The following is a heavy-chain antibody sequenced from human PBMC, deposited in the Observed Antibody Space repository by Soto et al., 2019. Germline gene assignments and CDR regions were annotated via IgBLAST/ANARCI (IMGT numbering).Heavy chain of an antibody. V-gene: IGHV1-69*13. CDR1: GGTFSSYA. CDR2: IIPIFGTA. D-gene: IGHD6-25*01. CDR3: AISGGAVSAAYFDY. J-gene: IGHJ4*02. Sequence: SVKVSCKASGGTFSSYAISWVRQAPGQGLEWMGGIIPIFGTANYAQKFQGRVTITADESTSTAYMELSSLRSEDTAVYYCAISGGAVSAAYFDYWGQGTLVTVSS.